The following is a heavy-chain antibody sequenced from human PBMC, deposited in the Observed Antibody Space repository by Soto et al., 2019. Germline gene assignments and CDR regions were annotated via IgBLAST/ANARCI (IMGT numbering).Heavy chain of an antibody. CDR3: ARGAMIVVGIDALDI. V-gene: IGHV3-30-3*01. CDR1: GFTFSSYA. J-gene: IGHJ3*02. D-gene: IGHD3-22*01. CDR2: ISYDGSNK. Sequence: QVQLVESGGGVVQPGRSLRLSCAASGFTFSSYAMHWVRQAPGKGLEWLGVISYDGSNKYYADSVKGRFTISRDNSKNTLYLQMNSLRREDTAVYYCARGAMIVVGIDALDIWGQGTMVTVSS.